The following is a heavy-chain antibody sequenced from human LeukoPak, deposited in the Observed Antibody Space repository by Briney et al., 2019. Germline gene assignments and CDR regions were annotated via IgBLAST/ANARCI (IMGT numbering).Heavy chain of an antibody. Sequence: SETLSLTCTVSGGSISSYYWSWIRQPAGEGLEWIGRIYTSGSTNYNPSLKSRVTISVDTSKNQFSLKLSSVTAADTAVYYCARDQSLDSSCYYYYWFDRWGQGTLVTVSS. J-gene: IGHJ5*02. CDR1: GGSISSYY. CDR2: IYTSGST. CDR3: ARDQSLDSSCYYYYWFDR. D-gene: IGHD3-22*01. V-gene: IGHV4-4*07.